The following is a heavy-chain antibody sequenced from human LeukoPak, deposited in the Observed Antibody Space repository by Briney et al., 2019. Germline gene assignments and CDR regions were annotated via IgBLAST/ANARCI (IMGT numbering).Heavy chain of an antibody. CDR3: ARRVIVATIDY. CDR2: IYYGGST. J-gene: IGHJ4*02. CDR1: GGSFSGYY. Sequence: SETLSLTCAVYGGSFSGYYWNWIRQPPGKGLEWIGSIYYGGSTYYNPSLKSRVTISADTSKNQFSLKLSSVTAADTAVYFCARRVIVATIDYWGQGTLVTVSS. D-gene: IGHD5-12*01. V-gene: IGHV4-34*01.